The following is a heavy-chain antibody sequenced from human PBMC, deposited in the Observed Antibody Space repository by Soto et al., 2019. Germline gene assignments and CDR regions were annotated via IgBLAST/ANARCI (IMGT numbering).Heavy chain of an antibody. Sequence: GGSLRLSCTASGFTFGDYAMSWFRQAPGKGLEWVGFIRSKAYGGTTEYAASVKGRFTISRDDSKSIAYLQMNSLKTEDTAVYYCTRDSTYYYDSSGYYRLLYYYYYGMDVWGQGTTVTVSS. J-gene: IGHJ6*02. CDR2: IRSKAYGGTT. D-gene: IGHD3-22*01. V-gene: IGHV3-49*03. CDR3: TRDSTYYYDSSGYYRLLYYYYYGMDV. CDR1: GFTFGDYA.